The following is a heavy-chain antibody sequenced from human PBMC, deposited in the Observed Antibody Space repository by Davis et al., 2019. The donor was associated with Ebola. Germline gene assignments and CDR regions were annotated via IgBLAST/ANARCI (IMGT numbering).Heavy chain of an antibody. Sequence: ASVKVSCKASGYTFTSYDINWVRQATGQGLEWMGWMNPNSGNTGYAQKFQGRVTMTRNTSISTAYMELSSLRSEDTAVYYCARSVDIVATIGYYYGMDGWGQGTTVTVSS. D-gene: IGHD5-12*01. J-gene: IGHJ6*02. CDR3: ARSVDIVATIGYYYGMDG. CDR2: MNPNSGNT. CDR1: GYTFTSYD. V-gene: IGHV1-8*01.